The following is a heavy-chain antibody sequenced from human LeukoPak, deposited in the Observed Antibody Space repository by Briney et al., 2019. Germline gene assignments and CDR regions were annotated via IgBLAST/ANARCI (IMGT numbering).Heavy chain of an antibody. CDR2: IVFDGSNK. CDR1: GFTFRSYG. Sequence: GGSLRLSCAVSGFTFRSYGMHWLRQAPGKGLEWVAFIVFDGSNKEYADSVKGRFTISRDNSKNTLYLQMNSLRAEDTAVYAKGGDQVTWNFQNWGQGTLVTVSS. J-gene: IGHJ1*01. D-gene: IGHD2-21*01. CDR3: GGDQVTWNFQN. V-gene: IGHV3-30*02.